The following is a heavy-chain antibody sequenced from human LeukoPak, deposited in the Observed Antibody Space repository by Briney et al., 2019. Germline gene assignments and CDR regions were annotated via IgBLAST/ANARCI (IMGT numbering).Heavy chain of an antibody. CDR2: ISAYNGNT. J-gene: IGHJ6*03. CDR3: ARDDRLGYCSGGSCPRKGYYYYMDV. CDR1: GYTFTSYG. D-gene: IGHD2-15*01. Sequence: ASVKVSCKASGYTFTSYGISWVRQAPGQGLEWMGWISAYNGNTTYAKKLQGRVTMTTDTSTSTAYMELRSLRSDDTAVYYCARDDRLGYCSGGSCPRKGYYYYMDVWGKGTTVTVSS. V-gene: IGHV1-18*01.